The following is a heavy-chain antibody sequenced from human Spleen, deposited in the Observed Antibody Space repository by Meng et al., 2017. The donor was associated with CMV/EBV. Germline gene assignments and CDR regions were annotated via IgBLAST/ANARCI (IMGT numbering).Heavy chain of an antibody. V-gene: IGHV3-30*02. CDR3: AKDSDFWSGYYPYYYYGMDV. CDR2: IRYDGSNK. Sequence: GESLKISCAASGFTFITYGMHWVRQAPGKGLEWVAFIRYDGSNKYYADSVKGRFTISRDNSKNTLYLQMNSLRAEDTAVYYCAKDSDFWSGYYPYYYYGMDVWGQGTTVTVSS. CDR1: GFTFITYG. D-gene: IGHD3-3*01. J-gene: IGHJ6*02.